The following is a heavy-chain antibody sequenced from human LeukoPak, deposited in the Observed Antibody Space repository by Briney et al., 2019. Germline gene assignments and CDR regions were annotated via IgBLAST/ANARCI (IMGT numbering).Heavy chain of an antibody. Sequence: SETLSLTCAVYGGSFSGYYWSWIRQPPGKGLEWIGEINHSGSTNYNPSLKSRVTISVDTSKNQFSLKLSSVTAADTAVYYCARSHVLRYFDWLYDYWGQGTLVTVSS. CDR1: GGSFSGYY. D-gene: IGHD3-9*01. V-gene: IGHV4-34*01. CDR2: INHSGST. CDR3: ARSHVLRYFDWLYDY. J-gene: IGHJ4*02.